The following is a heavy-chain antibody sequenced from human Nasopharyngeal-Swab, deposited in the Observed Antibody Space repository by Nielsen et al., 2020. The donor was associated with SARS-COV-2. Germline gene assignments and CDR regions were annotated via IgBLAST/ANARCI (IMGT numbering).Heavy chain of an antibody. CDR3: ARRERPIESSASDAFDI. D-gene: IGHD1-26*01. Sequence: ASVKVSCKASGYTFTSYGISWVRQAPGQGLEWMGWISAYNGNTNYAQKLQGRVTMTTDTSTSTAYMELRSLRSDDTAVYYCARRERPIESSASDAFDIWGQGTMVTVSS. CDR2: ISAYNGNT. J-gene: IGHJ3*02. V-gene: IGHV1-18*01. CDR1: GYTFTSYG.